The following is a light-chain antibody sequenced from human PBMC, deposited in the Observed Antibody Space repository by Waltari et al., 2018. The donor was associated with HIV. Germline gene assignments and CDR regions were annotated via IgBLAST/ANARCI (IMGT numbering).Light chain of an antibody. J-gene: IGLJ2*01. CDR1: ALARKY. Sequence: SFELTQPPSVSVSPGQTARITCSGDALARKYAYWYRQKSGQAPVLVIYDDSKRPSEIPERVSGSSSGTTASMTISGALVEDEADYYCFSADSSGAYGLFGAGTKLTVL. CDR3: FSADSSGAYGL. V-gene: IGLV3-10*01. CDR2: DDS.